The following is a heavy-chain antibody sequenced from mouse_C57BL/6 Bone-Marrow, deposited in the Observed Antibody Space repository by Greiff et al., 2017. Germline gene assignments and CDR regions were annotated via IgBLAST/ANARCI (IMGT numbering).Heavy chain of an antibody. D-gene: IGHD1-1*01. J-gene: IGHJ1*03. V-gene: IGHV1-59*01. CDR2: IDPSDSYT. CDR1: GYTFTSYW. Sequence: QVQLQQPGAELVRPGTSVKLSCKASGYTFTSYWMHWVKQRPGQGLEWIGVIDPSDSYTNYNQKFKGKATLTVDTSSSTAYMQLSSLTSEDSAVYYCAREGPLYGSIRYFDVWGTGTTVTVSS. CDR3: AREGPLYGSIRYFDV.